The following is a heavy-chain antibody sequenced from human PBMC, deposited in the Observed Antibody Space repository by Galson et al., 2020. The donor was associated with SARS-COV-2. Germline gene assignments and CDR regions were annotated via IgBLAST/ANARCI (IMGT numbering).Heavy chain of an antibody. CDR3: ARLHYGEYAPEAFDI. Sequence: SETLSLTCAVSETSISSGSYSWNWIRQPPGKGLAWIGYIYHSGGTYYNPSLKSRVTISGDRSKNQCSLRLSSVTAADTAVYYCARLHYGEYAPEAFDIWGPGTRVTVAS. CDR1: ETSISSGSYS. D-gene: IGHD4-17*01. J-gene: IGHJ3*02. V-gene: IGHV4-30-2*01. CDR2: IYHSGGT.